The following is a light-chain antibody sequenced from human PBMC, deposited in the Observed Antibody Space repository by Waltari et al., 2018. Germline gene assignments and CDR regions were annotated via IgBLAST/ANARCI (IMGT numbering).Light chain of an antibody. Sequence: DIVLTQAPLSLSVTPGQPASISCTSSQSLRHSDGKTYLYWYQQKPGQPPQLLIYEVSSRFSGVPDRFTGSGSGTDFTLEISRVEAEDVGVYYCMQNIQLPPGLTFGGGTKVEIK. V-gene: IGKV2D-29*01. CDR3: MQNIQLPPGLT. CDR2: EVS. CDR1: QSLRHSDGKTY. J-gene: IGKJ4*01.